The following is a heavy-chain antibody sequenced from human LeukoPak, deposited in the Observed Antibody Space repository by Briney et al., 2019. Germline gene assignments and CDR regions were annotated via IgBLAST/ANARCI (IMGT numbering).Heavy chain of an antibody. V-gene: IGHV3-48*03. CDR1: GFTFSSYE. CDR2: ISSSGSTI. J-gene: IGHJ3*02. D-gene: IGHD6-13*01. Sequence: GGSLRLSCAASGFTFSSYEMNWVRQAPGKGLEWVSYISSSGSTIYYADSVKGRFTISRDNAKNSLYLQMNSLRAEDTAVYYCARDMGEGPSSSGGQQLVPDAFDIWGQGTMVTVSS. CDR3: ARDMGEGPSSSGGQQLVPDAFDI.